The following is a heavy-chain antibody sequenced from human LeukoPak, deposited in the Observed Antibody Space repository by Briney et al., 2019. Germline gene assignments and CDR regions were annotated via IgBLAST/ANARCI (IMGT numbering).Heavy chain of an antibody. CDR2: IYYSGST. D-gene: IGHD1-14*01. Sequence: SETLSLTCTASGGSISSHYWSWIRQPPGKGLEWIGYIYYSGSTNYNPSLKSRVTISVDTSKNQFSLKLSSVTAADTAVYYCARSPTPEDFDYWGQGTLVTVSS. V-gene: IGHV4-59*11. CDR1: GGSISSHY. CDR3: ARSPTPEDFDY. J-gene: IGHJ4*02.